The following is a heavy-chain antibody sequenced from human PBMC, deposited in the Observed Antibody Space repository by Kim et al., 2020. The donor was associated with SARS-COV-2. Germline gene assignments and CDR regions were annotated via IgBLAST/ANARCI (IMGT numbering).Heavy chain of an antibody. V-gene: IGHV4-39*07. CDR3: ARDRLGIAVAGISSYYYGMDV. CDR2: IYYSGST. J-gene: IGHJ6*02. Sequence: SETLSLTCTVSGGSISSSSYYWGWIRQPPGKGLEWIGSIYYSGSTYYNPSLKSRVTISVDTSKNQFSLKLSSVTAADTAVYYCARDRLGIAVAGISSYYYGMDVWGQGTTVTVSS. CDR1: GGSISSSSYY. D-gene: IGHD6-19*01.